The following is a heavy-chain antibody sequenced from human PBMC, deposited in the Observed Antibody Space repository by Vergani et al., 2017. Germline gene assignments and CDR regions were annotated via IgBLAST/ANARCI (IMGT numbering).Heavy chain of an antibody. Sequence: EVQLVQSGGGLVQPGGSLRLSCAASGFTFSSYEMNWVRQAPGKGLEWVSYISSSGSTIYYADSMKGRFIISRDNAKNSLYLQMNSLRAEDKAVYYCARLANWGWGPYYYYYMDVWGKGTTVTVSS. V-gene: IGHV3-48*03. D-gene: IGHD7-27*01. CDR3: ARLANWGWGPYYYYYMDV. CDR1: GFTFSSYE. CDR2: ISSSGSTI. J-gene: IGHJ6*03.